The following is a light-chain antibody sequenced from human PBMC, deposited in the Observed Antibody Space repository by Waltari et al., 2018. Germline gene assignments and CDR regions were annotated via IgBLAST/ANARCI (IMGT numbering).Light chain of an antibody. CDR1: SSNIGAGHD. V-gene: IGLV1-40*01. Sequence: QSILTQPTSVSGAPGQRVTISCTGSSSNIGAGHDVHWYQAFPGTAPKLLIYGKTNRPSGVPDRFSGSKSGSSASLAINGLQAEDEADYYCQSFDSNVRGGVVFGGGTKVTVL. CDR2: GKT. CDR3: QSFDSNVRGGVV. J-gene: IGLJ3*02.